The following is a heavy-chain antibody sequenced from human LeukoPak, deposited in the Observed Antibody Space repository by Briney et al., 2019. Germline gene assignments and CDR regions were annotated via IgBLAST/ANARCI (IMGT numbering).Heavy chain of an antibody. D-gene: IGHD3-10*01. V-gene: IGHV4-39*01. J-gene: IGHJ4*02. CDR3: ARSMVLLWFGESTTPLDY. CDR2: IYYSGST. CDR1: GGSITSSDYY. Sequence: SETLSLTCTVSGGSITSSDYYWGWIRQPPGKGLECIGTIYYSGSTYYSPSLKSRVTISIDTSKNQFSLKLSSVTAADTAVYYCARSMVLLWFGESTTPLDYWGQGTLVTVSS.